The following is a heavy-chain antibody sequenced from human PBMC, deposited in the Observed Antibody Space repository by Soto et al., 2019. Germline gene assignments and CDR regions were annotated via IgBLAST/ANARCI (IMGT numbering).Heavy chain of an antibody. CDR3: ARVEALYGGNQYYYYYGMDV. CDR1: GGTFSSYA. CDR2: IIPIFGTA. Sequence: GASVKVSCKASGGTFSSYAISWVRQAPGQGLEWMGGIIPIFGTANYAQKFQGRVTITADESTSTAYMELSSLRSEDTAVYYCARVEALYGGNQYYYYYGMDVWGQGTTVTVSS. J-gene: IGHJ6*02. V-gene: IGHV1-69*13. D-gene: IGHD4-17*01.